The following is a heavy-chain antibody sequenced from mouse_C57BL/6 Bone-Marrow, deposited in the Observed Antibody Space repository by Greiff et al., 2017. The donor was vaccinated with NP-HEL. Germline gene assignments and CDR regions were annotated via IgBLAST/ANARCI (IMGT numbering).Heavy chain of an antibody. CDR3: ARSITTVVGPHWYFDV. V-gene: IGHV1-61*01. D-gene: IGHD1-1*01. CDR2: IYPSDSET. Sequence: VQLQQPGAELVRPGSSVKLSCKASGYTFTSYWMDWVKQRPGQGLEWIGNIYPSDSETHYNQKFKDKATLTVDKSSSTAYMQLSSLTSEDSAVYYCARSITTVVGPHWYFDVWGTGTTVTVSS. CDR1: GYTFTSYW. J-gene: IGHJ1*03.